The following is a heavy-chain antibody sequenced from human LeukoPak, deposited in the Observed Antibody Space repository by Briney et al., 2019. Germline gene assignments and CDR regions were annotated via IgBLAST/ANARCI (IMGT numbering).Heavy chain of an antibody. CDR3: ARDKRGYDSSGYGLDRYYYYYYMDV. Sequence: PGGSLRLSCAASGFTFSSYWMSWVRQAPGKGLEWGANIKQDGSEKYYVDSVKGRFTISRDNAKNSLYLQMNSLRAEDTAVYYCARDKRGYDSSGYGLDRYYYYYYMDVWGKGTTVTISS. D-gene: IGHD3-22*01. CDR1: GFTFSSYW. J-gene: IGHJ6*03. V-gene: IGHV3-7*01. CDR2: IKQDGSEK.